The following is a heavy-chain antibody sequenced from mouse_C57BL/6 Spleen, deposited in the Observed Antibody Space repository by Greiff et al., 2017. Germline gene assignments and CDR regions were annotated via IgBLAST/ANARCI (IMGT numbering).Heavy chain of an antibody. CDR2: INPGSGGT. J-gene: IGHJ3*01. V-gene: IGHV1-54*01. D-gene: IGHD2-5*01. CDR1: GYAFTNSY. CDR3: AKLSNYVFAY. Sequence: VKLQESGAELVRPGASVKMSCKASGYAFTNSYIEWVKQSPGQGLEWIGVINPGSGGTNYNEKFKGKATLTADKSSSTADMQLSSLTSEDSAVYFCAKLSNYVFAYWGQGTLVTVSA.